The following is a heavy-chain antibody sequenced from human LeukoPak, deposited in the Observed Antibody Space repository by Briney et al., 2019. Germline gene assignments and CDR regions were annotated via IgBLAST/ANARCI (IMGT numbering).Heavy chain of an antibody. CDR2: INPNSGGT. V-gene: IGHV1-2*02. Sequence: ASVKVSCKASGYTFTSYGISWVRQAPGQGLEWMGWINPNSGGTDYAQKFQGRVTMTGDTSISTAYMELSRLRSDDTAVYYCARGVIGYCSGGSCPAPQAWFDPWGQGTLVTVSS. D-gene: IGHD2-15*01. CDR3: ARGVIGYCSGGSCPAPQAWFDP. J-gene: IGHJ5*02. CDR1: GYTFTSYG.